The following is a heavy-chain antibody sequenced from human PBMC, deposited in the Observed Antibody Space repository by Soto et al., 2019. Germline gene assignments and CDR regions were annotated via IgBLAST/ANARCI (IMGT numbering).Heavy chain of an antibody. CDR2: ISGNGGST. Sequence: EVQLVESGGGLVQPGGSLRLSCAASGFIFSNYFMHWVRQAPGKGLEYVSSISGNGGSTYYADFVKGRFTISRDNSKNMLFLQMGSLRPEDMAVYYCAKDSGRSEGWFDPWGQGTLVTVSS. CDR1: GFIFSNYF. CDR3: AKDSGRSEGWFDP. J-gene: IGHJ5*02. D-gene: IGHD1-26*01. V-gene: IGHV3-64*07.